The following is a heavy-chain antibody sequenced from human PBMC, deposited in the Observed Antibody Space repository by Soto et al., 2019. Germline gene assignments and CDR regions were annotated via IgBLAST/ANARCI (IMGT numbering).Heavy chain of an antibody. D-gene: IGHD3-3*01. J-gene: IGHJ6*02. CDR1: GVSISSGGFY. Sequence: QVLLQESGPGLVKPSQTLSLTCTVSGVSISSGGFYLSWIRQHPGKGLEWIGYIYYSGSAYYNPSLEGRVTISLATSKTHLSLKLPSATAADTAVYYCARDRLVLDSRGGYYYYTMDVWGQGTSVTVSS. V-gene: IGHV4-31*03. CDR2: IYYSGSA. CDR3: ARDRLVLDSRGGYYYYTMDV.